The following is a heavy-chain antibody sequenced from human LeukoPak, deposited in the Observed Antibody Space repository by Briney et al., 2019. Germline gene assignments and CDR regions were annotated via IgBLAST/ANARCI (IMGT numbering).Heavy chain of an antibody. D-gene: IGHD3-10*01. CDR1: GFTFSSYA. Sequence: GGSLRLSCAASGFTFSSYAMHWVRQAPGKGLEYVSAISSNGGSTYYANSVKGRFTISRDNSKNTLYLQMGSLRAEDMAVYYCARVHGSGSYEDYWGQGTLVTVSS. CDR3: ARVHGSGSYEDY. V-gene: IGHV3-64*01. J-gene: IGHJ4*02. CDR2: ISSNGGST.